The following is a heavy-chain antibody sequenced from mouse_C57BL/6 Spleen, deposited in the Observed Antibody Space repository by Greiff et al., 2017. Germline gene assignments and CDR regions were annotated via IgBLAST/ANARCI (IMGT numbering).Heavy chain of an antibody. V-gene: IGHV1-20*01. Sequence: LMESGPELVKPGDSVKISCKASGYSFTGYFMNWVMQSHGKSLEWIGRINPYNGDTFYNQKFKGKATLTVDKSSSTAHMELRSLTSEDSAVYYCARVTTVVAEDWFAYWGQGTLVTVSA. CDR1: GYSFTGYF. J-gene: IGHJ3*01. CDR2: INPYNGDT. D-gene: IGHD1-1*01. CDR3: ARVTTVVAEDWFAY.